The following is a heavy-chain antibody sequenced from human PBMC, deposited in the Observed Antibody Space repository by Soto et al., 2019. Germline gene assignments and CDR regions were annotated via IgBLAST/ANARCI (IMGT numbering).Heavy chain of an antibody. Sequence: QVKLVQSGGEVKKPGASVKISCKASGYTFSSYGISWVRKAPGQGLEWMGWISAYNGNTNYAQKFQGRGTMTTDTSTSTADMELRSLRSDDTAIYYCARTLNEWLLGLEWGQGTLVTVSS. J-gene: IGHJ4*02. CDR1: GYTFSSYG. CDR3: ARTLNEWLLGLE. V-gene: IGHV1-18*01. CDR2: ISAYNGNT. D-gene: IGHD3-3*01.